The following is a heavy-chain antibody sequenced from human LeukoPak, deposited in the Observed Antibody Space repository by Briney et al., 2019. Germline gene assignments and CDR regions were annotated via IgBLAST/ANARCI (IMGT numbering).Heavy chain of an antibody. Sequence: PSETLSLTRTVSGGSISSYHWSWIRQPPGKGLEWIGYIYYSGSTNYNPSLKSRVTISVDTSKNQFSLKLSSVTAADTAVYYCAREKKWRVRYYFDYGGQGPLAPVS. CDR3: AREKKWRVRYYFDY. CDR1: GGSISSYH. D-gene: IGHD6-19*01. CDR2: IYYSGST. J-gene: IGHJ4*02. V-gene: IGHV4-59*01.